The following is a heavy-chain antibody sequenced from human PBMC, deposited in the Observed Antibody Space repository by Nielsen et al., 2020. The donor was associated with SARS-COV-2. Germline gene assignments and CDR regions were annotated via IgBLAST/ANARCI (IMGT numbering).Heavy chain of an antibody. CDR2: ISSSSSTI. V-gene: IGHV3-48*04. Sequence: WIRQPPGKGLEWVSYISSSSSTIYYADSVKGRFTISRDNAKNSLYLQMNSLRAEDTAVYYCARVSITIFGVVTAYYFDYWGQGTLVTVSS. D-gene: IGHD3-3*01. CDR3: ARVSITIFGVVTAYYFDY. J-gene: IGHJ4*02.